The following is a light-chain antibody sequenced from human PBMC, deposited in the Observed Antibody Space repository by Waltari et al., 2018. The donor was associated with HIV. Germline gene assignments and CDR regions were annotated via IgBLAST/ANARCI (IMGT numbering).Light chain of an antibody. CDR1: NIGSKS. CDR2: YDS. V-gene: IGLV3-21*04. CDR3: QVWDSSSDAYV. J-gene: IGLJ1*01. Sequence: SYVLAQPPSVSVAPGKTARITCGGNNIGSKSVHWYQQKPGQAPVVVIYYDSDRPSGIPERFAGSNSGNTATLTISRVEAGDEADYYCQVWDSSSDAYVFGTGTNVTVL.